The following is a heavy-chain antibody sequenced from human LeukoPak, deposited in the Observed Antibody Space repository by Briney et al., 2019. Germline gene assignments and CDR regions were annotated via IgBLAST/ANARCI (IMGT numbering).Heavy chain of an antibody. CDR1: SYSISSGYY. J-gene: IGHJ5*02. CDR3: ARDGHVGELGFDP. Sequence: PSETLSLTCTVSSYSISSGYYWGWIRQPPGKGLEWIGSIYHSGSTYYNPSLKNRVTISVDTSKNLFSLKLSSVTAADTAVYYCARDGHVGELGFDPWGQGTLVTVSS. D-gene: IGHD3-10*01. CDR2: IYHSGST. V-gene: IGHV4-38-2*02.